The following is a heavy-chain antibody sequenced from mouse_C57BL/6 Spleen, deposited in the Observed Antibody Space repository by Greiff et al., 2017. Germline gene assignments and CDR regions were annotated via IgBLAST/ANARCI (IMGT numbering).Heavy chain of an antibody. CDR1: GYTFTSSG. J-gene: IGHJ4*01. D-gene: IGHD2-4*01. CDR2: IYPRGGDT. V-gene: IGHV1-81*01. Sequence: VQLQQSGAELARPGASVKLSCKASGYTFTSSGMSWVKQRPGQGLEWIGEIYPRGGDTHYNEKFKGKATLTADKSSSTAYMELRSLTSEDSAVYFCSRQGDYGGYAMDYWGQGTSLTVSS. CDR3: SRQGDYGGYAMDY.